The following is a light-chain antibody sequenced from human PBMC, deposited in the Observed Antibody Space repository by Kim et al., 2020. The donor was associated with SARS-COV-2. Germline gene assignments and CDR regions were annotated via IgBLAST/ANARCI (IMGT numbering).Light chain of an antibody. CDR3: QQYGSSPYT. CDR1: QSVSSIY. CDR2: GAS. V-gene: IGKV3-20*01. Sequence: LSPWERYTPSCRASQSVSSIYLAWYQQKPGQAPRLLIYGASSRATGIPDRFSGSGSGTDFTLTISRLEPEDFAVYYCQQYGSSPYTFGQGTKLEIK. J-gene: IGKJ2*01.